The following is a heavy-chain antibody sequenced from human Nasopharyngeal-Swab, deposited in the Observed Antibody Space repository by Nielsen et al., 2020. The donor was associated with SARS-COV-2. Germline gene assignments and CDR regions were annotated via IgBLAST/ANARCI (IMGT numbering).Heavy chain of an antibody. D-gene: IGHD1-26*01. Sequence: WARQAPGQGFEWMGWISAYNGNTNYAQKLQGRVTMTTDTSTSTAYMELRSLRSDDTAVYYCAREGGDYYYGMDVWGQGTTVTVSS. J-gene: IGHJ6*02. CDR2: ISAYNGNT. V-gene: IGHV1-18*01. CDR3: AREGGDYYYGMDV.